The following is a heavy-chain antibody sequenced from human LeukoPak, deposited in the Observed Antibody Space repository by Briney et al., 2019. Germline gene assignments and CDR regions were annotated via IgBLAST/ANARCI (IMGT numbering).Heavy chain of an antibody. V-gene: IGHV4-34*01. CDR2: INHSGST. CDR3: ARSAVTRAGVFDY. Sequence: PSETLSLTCAVYGGSFSGYYWSWIRQPPGKGLEWIGEINHSGSTNYSPSLKSRLTMSVDTSKNQFSLKLTSMTAADTAVYFCARSAVTRAGVFDYWGRGTLVTVSS. J-gene: IGHJ4*02. D-gene: IGHD4-17*01. CDR1: GGSFSGYY.